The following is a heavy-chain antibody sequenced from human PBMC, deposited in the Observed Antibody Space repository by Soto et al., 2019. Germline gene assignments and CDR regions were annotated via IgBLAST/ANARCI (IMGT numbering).Heavy chain of an antibody. D-gene: IGHD3-10*01. CDR2: IYYSGST. Sequence: LSLTCTVSGGSVSSGSHYWSWIRQPPGKGLEWIGYIYYSGSTNYNPSLKSRVIISVDTSKNQFSLNLSSVTAADTAVYYCARGYYGSESGGYYFDYWGQGTLVTVSS. CDR3: ARGYYGSESGGYYFDY. CDR1: GGSVSSGSHY. J-gene: IGHJ4*02. V-gene: IGHV4-61*01.